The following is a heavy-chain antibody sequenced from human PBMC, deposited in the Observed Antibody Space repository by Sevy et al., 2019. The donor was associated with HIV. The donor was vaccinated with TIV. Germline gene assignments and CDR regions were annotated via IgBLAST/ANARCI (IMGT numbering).Heavy chain of an antibody. CDR2: IRCKGNSFAT. Sequence: GGSLRLSCAASGFALRGSAIHWVRQASGKGLEWIGRIRCKGNSFATDYVPSVKGRFTISRDDSKKTAYLQMSSLKIDDTAVYYCAGQVGDTVMAIFDYWGQGTLVTVSS. J-gene: IGHJ4*02. CDR3: AGQVGDTVMAIFDY. CDR1: GFALRGSA. D-gene: IGHD1-26*01. V-gene: IGHV3-73*01.